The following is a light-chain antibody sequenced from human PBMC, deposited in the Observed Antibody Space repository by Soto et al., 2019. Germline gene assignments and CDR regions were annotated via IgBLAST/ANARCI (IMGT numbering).Light chain of an antibody. CDR1: QYVSTTF. J-gene: IGKJ4*01. CDR2: GTS. V-gene: IGKV3-20*01. CDR3: QQYGRSPLT. Sequence: GWTKSPGTLSLYPGGRATLSCRPLQYVSTTFFAWYQQKPGQAPRLLIYGTSNRATGIPDRFSGSGSGTDFTLTIPRPEPEDFAVYYCQQYGRSPLTVGGGAKVDIK.